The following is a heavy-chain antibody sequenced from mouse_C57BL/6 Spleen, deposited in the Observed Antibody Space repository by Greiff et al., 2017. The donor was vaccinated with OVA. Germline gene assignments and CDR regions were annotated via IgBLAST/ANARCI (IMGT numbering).Heavy chain of an antibody. V-gene: IGHV1-80*01. D-gene: IGHD1-1*01. CDR3: ARIPYYYGSSSDY. Sequence: VQLQQSGAELVKPGASVKISCKASGYAFSSYWMNWVKQRPGKGLEWIGQIYPGDGDTNYNGKFKGKATLTADKSSSTAYMQLSSLTSEDSAVYFGARIPYYYGSSSDYWGQGTTLTVSS. J-gene: IGHJ2*01. CDR2: IYPGDGDT. CDR1: GYAFSSYW.